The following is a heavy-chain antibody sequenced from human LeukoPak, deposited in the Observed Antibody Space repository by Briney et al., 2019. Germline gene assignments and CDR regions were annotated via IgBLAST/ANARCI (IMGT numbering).Heavy chain of an antibody. CDR2: INPATGST. J-gene: IGHJ5*02. D-gene: IGHD2-2*01. CDR3: ARCTAVVVVLVLRGDCFVP. Sequence: ASVTPSFTPSGYTFTTYYIHWVRQAPGQGREWMGLINPATGSTSYAQKLQGRVTMTRDTSATTVYTELSSLRSGDTAVHYCARCTAVVVVLVLRGDCFVPWGQGALVTVSS. V-gene: IGHV1-46*01. CDR1: GYTFTTYY.